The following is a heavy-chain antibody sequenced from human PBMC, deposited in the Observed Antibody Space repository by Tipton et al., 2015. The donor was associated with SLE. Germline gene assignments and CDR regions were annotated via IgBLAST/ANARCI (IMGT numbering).Heavy chain of an antibody. D-gene: IGHD3-9*01. V-gene: IGHV3-21*01. CDR2: ISSSSSYI. J-gene: IGHJ4*02. CDR1: GFTFSSYS. Sequence: SLRLSCAASGFTFSSYSMDWVRQAPGKGLEWVSSISSSSSYIYYADSVKGRFTISRDNAKNSLYLQMNSLRAEDTAVYYCARAEMTGDFDYWGQGTLVTVSS. CDR3: ARAEMTGDFDY.